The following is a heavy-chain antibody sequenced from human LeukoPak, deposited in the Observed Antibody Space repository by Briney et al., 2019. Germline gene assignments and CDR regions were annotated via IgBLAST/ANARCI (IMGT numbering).Heavy chain of an antibody. CDR1: GFSISSGYY. V-gene: IGHV4-38-2*01. Sequence: ASETLSLTCAVSGFSISSGYYWDWIRQPPGKGLEWIGNIYHSGSTYYNPSLKSRVTISVDTSKNQFSLKLTSVTVADTAVYYCARRPISTGIDYWGQGTLATVSS. CDR3: ARRPISTGIDY. J-gene: IGHJ4*02. CDR2: IYHSGST. D-gene: IGHD1-1*01.